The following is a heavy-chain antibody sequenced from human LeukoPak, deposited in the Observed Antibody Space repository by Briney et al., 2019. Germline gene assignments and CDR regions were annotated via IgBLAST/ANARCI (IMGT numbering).Heavy chain of an antibody. CDR3: ARGIVVVVAATGWFDP. J-gene: IGHJ5*02. CDR2: IYYSGST. V-gene: IGHV4-59*12. D-gene: IGHD2-15*01. CDR1: GGSISSYY. Sequence: SETLSLTCTVSGGSISSYYWRWIRQPPGKGLEWIGYIYYSGSTNYNPSLKSRVTISVDTSKNQFSLKLSSVTAADTAVYYCARGIVVVVAATGWFDPWGQGTLVTVSS.